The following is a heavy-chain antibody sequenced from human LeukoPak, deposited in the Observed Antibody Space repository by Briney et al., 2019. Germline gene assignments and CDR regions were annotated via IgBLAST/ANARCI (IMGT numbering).Heavy chain of an antibody. V-gene: IGHV3-23*01. J-gene: IGHJ6*02. CDR1: GFTFSSHD. Sequence: GGSLRLSCAASGFTFSSHDMSWVRQAPGEGLEWVSTDSGGSTYYADSVKGRFTISRDNSKNTLFLQMNSLRAEDTALYYCARVIVNGGMDVWGQGTTVTVSS. CDR3: ARVIVNGGMDV. D-gene: IGHD2/OR15-2a*01. CDR2: DSGGST.